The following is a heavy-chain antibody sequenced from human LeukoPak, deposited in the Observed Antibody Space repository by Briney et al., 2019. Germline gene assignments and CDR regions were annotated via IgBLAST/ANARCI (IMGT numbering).Heavy chain of an antibody. J-gene: IGHJ4*02. CDR2: IYYSGST. Sequence: PETLSLTCTVSGGSISGFYWSWIRQPPGKGLEWIGYIYYSGSTNYHPSLKSRVTISLDTSKNQFSLRLSSVTPADTAVYYCARDRCSGGSCYSDYWGQGTLVTVSS. CDR3: ARDRCSGGSCYSDY. V-gene: IGHV4-59*01. D-gene: IGHD2-15*01. CDR1: GGSISGFY.